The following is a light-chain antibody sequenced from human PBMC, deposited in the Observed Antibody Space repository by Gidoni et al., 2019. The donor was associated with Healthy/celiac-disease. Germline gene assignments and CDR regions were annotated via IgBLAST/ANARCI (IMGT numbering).Light chain of an antibody. CDR2: DDS. V-gene: IGLV3-21*04. J-gene: IGLJ2*01. CDR3: QVWDSSSDRVV. CDR1: NIGSKS. Sequence: SYVLTQPPSVSVAPGKTARITCGGNNIGSKSVHWYQQKPGQAPVLVIYDDSDRPSGIPERFAGSNSGNTATMTISRVEAGDEANYYCQVWDSSSDRVVFGGGTKLTVL.